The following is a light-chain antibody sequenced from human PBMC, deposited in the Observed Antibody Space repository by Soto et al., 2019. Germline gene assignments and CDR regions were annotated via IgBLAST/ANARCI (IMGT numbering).Light chain of an antibody. J-gene: IGKJ5*01. CDR1: QGISNY. Sequence: DIQMTQSPSSLSASVGDRVTITCRASQGISNYLAWYQQKPGKVPKLLIYAASTLQSGVPSRFSGSGSGTDFTLTISSLQPEDVATYCCQKYNSALPITFGQVTRLEIK. V-gene: IGKV1-27*01. CDR3: QKYNSALPIT. CDR2: AAS.